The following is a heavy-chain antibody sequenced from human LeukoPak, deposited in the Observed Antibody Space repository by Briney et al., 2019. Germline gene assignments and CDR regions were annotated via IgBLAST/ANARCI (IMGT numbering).Heavy chain of an antibody. CDR3: ARAADGCSDASCYGY. J-gene: IGHJ4*02. Sequence: RTSETLSLTCAVSGGSISSGIYYWSWIRQPAGKGREWIGSISTSGGTNYNPSLKSRVTISIDASKSQFSLKLNSWTAADTAVYYCARAADGCSDASCYGYWGQGTLVTVSS. V-gene: IGHV4-61*02. D-gene: IGHD2-2*01. CDR2: ISTSGGT. CDR1: GGSISSGIYY.